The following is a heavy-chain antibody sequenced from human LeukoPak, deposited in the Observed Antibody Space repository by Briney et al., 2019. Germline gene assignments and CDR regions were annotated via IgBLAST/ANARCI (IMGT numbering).Heavy chain of an antibody. D-gene: IGHD2-8*02. Sequence: GGSLRPSCAASGFTFSSYWMSWVRQAPGKGLEWVSAISGSGGSTYYADSVKGRFTISRDNSKNTLYLQMNSLRAEDTAVYYCAKSRWYMIGYYFDYWGQGTLVTVSS. J-gene: IGHJ4*02. V-gene: IGHV3-23*01. CDR1: GFTFSSYW. CDR2: ISGSGGST. CDR3: AKSRWYMIGYYFDY.